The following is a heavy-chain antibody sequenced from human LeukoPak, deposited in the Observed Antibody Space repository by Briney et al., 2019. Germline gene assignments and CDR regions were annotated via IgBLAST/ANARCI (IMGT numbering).Heavy chain of an antibody. V-gene: IGHV4-39*01. CDR2: IYYSGST. D-gene: IGHD3-3*02. J-gene: IGHJ5*02. Sequence: SETLSLTCTVSGGSISSSSYYWGWIRQLPGKGLEWIGSIYYSGSTYYNPSLKSRVTISVDTSKNQFSLKLSSVTAADMAVYYCATILGNWFDPWGQGTLVTVSS. CDR3: ATILGNWFDP. CDR1: GGSISSSSYY.